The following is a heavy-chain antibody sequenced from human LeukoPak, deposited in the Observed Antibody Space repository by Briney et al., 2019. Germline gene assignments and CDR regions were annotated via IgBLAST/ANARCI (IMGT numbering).Heavy chain of an antibody. CDR1: GFTFSSYG. CDR3: ARDQPSSGLDC. J-gene: IGHJ4*02. V-gene: IGHV3-33*01. CDR2: IWYDGSNK. Sequence: GGSLRLSCAAPGFTFSSYGMHWVRQVPGKGLEWVAVIWYDGSNKYYADSVKGRFTISRDNSKNTLYLQMNSLRAEDTAVYYCARDQPSSGLDCWGQGTLVTVSS. D-gene: IGHD6-19*01.